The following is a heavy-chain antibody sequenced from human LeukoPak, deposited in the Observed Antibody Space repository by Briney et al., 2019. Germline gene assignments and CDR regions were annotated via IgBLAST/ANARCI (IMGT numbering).Heavy chain of an antibody. D-gene: IGHD6-13*01. V-gene: IGHV1-8*03. Sequence: ASVKVSCKASGYTFTSYDINWVRQATGQGLEWMGWMNPNSGNTGYAQKFQGRVTITRNTSVSTAYMELSGLGSEDTAVYYCARVRGIAAAGRYYFDYWGQGTLVTVSS. CDR1: GYTFTSYD. J-gene: IGHJ4*02. CDR2: MNPNSGNT. CDR3: ARVRGIAAAGRYYFDY.